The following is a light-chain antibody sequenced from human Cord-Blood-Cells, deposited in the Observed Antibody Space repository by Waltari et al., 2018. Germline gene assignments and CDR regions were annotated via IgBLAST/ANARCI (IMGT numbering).Light chain of an antibody. J-gene: IGLJ2*01. V-gene: IGLV2-14*01. Sequence: QSALTQPASVSGSPGQSITIPCTGTSSDVGGYTYVSCYQQHPGKAPKLMIYDVSKRPSGVSNRFSGSKSGNAASLTISGLQAEDEADYYCSSYTSSSTVVFGGGTKMTVL. CDR1: SSDVGGYTY. CDR2: DVS. CDR3: SSYTSSSTVV.